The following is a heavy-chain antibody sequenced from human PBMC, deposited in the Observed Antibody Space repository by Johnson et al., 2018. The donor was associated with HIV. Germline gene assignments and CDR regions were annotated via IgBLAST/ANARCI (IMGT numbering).Heavy chain of an antibody. V-gene: IGHV3-43*01. CDR2: ISWDGGST. J-gene: IGHJ3*02. CDR3: AKDSKVKRLTADAFDI. CDR1: GFTFDDYT. Sequence: VQLVESGGGLVQPGRSLRLSCAASGFTFDDYTMHWVRQAPGKGLEWVSLISWDGGSTYYADSVKGLFTISRDNSKNSLYLQMNSLRTEDTALYYCAKDSKVKRLTADAFDIWGQGTMVTVSS. D-gene: IGHD4-11*01.